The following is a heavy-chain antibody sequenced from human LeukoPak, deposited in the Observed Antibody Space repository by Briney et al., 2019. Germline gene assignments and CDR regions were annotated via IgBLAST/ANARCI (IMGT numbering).Heavy chain of an antibody. Sequence: ASVKVSCKASGYTFTGYYMHWVRQAPGQGLEWMGWINPNSGGTNYAQKFRGRVTMTRDTSISTAYMELSRLRSDDTAVYYCARSEVVPAASNFDYWGQGTLVTVSS. CDR2: INPNSGGT. J-gene: IGHJ4*02. CDR3: ARSEVVPAASNFDY. CDR1: GYTFTGYY. V-gene: IGHV1-2*02. D-gene: IGHD2-2*01.